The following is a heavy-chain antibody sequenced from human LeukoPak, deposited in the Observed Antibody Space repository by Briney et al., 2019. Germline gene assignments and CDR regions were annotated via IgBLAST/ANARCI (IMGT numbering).Heavy chain of an antibody. Sequence: SETLSLTCTVSGYSISSGYYWGWIRQPPGKGLEWIGSIYHSGSTYYNPSLKSRVTISVDTSKNQFSLKLSSVTAADTAVYYCARVGVAVAGTNPAYYYYYYYMDVWGKGTTVTVSS. CDR3: ARVGVAVAGTNPAYYYYYYYMDV. CDR1: GYSISSGYY. D-gene: IGHD6-19*01. V-gene: IGHV4-38-2*02. CDR2: IYHSGST. J-gene: IGHJ6*03.